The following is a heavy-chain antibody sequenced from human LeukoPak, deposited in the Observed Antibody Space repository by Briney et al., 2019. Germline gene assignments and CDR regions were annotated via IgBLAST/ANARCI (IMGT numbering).Heavy chain of an antibody. V-gene: IGHV4-59*08. Sequence: SETLTLTCTVSGGSIISYYWTWIRQPPGKGLEWIGYIYYSGSTNYNPSLKSRVTISVDTSKNQFSLKLSSVTAADTAVYYCARHAATGTTSSLRFDPWGQGTLVTVPT. J-gene: IGHJ5*02. CDR3: ARHAATGTTSSLRFDP. CDR2: IYYSGST. CDR1: GGSIISYY. D-gene: IGHD4-17*01.